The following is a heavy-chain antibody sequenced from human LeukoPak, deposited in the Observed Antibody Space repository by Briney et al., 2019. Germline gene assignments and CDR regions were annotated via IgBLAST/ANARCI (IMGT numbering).Heavy chain of an antibody. Sequence: PGGSLRLSYAASEFTFRTYGMHWVRQAPGKGLEWVAFIRYDGINKYYADSMKGRFTISRDNSKNTLYLQMNSLRAEDTAVYYCAKDGGEYYDILTGYYPRLYYMDVWGKGTTVTISS. V-gene: IGHV3-30*02. CDR3: AKDGGEYYDILTGYYPRLYYMDV. J-gene: IGHJ6*03. CDR1: EFTFRTYG. D-gene: IGHD3-9*01. CDR2: IRYDGINK.